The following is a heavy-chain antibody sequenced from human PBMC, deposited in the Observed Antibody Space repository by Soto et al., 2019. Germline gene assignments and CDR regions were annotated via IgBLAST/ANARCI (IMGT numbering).Heavy chain of an antibody. V-gene: IGHV3-23*01. J-gene: IGHJ6*02. Sequence: GGSLRLSCAASGFTFSSYAMSWVRQAPGKGLEWVSAISGSGGSTYYADSVKGRFTISRDNSKNTLYLQMNSLRAEDTAVYYCAKDPSSSWYWGGLRYYYRMDVSGQGTTVTVSS. CDR2: ISGSGGST. CDR1: GFTFSSYA. CDR3: AKDPSSSWYWGGLRYYYRMDV. D-gene: IGHD6-13*01.